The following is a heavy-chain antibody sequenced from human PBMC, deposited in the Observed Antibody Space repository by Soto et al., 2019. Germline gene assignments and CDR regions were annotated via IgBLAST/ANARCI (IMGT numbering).Heavy chain of an antibody. V-gene: IGHV2-5*02. CDR2: IYWDDDK. J-gene: IGHJ4*02. D-gene: IGHD4-17*01. Sequence: QITLKESGPTLVRPAQTLTLTCDFSGFSLSTYHMGVAWIRQPPGKALEWLARIYWDDDKRYSPSLKDRLAISKDTSSNQVVLTITNMDPGDTATYFCAHAGDYDLLTFDHWGPGTLVTVSS. CDR3: AHAGDYDLLTFDH. CDR1: GFSLSTYHMG.